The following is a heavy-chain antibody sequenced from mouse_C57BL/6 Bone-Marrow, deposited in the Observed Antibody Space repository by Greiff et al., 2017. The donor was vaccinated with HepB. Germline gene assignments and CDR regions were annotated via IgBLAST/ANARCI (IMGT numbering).Heavy chain of an antibody. CDR1: GYTFTDYE. V-gene: IGHV1-15*01. Sequence: VKLMESGAELVRPGASVTLSCKASGYTFTDYEMHWVKQTPVHGLEWIGAIDPETGGTAYNQKFKGKAILTADKSSSTAYMELRSLTSEDSAVYYCIDLDYWGQGTTLTVSS. CDR3: IDLDY. CDR2: IDPETGGT. J-gene: IGHJ2*01.